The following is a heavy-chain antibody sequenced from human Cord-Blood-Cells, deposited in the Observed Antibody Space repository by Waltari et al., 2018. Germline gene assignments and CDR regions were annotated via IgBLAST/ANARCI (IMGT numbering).Heavy chain of an antibody. J-gene: IGHJ4*02. CDR2: IYYSGSA. Sequence: QLQLQESGPGLVKPSETLSLTCTVSGGSISSSSYYWGWIRQPPGKGLEWIGSIYYSGSAYYNPSLKSRVTISVDTSKNQFSLKLSSVTAADTAVYYCAGEKYIVATIWYFDYWGQGTLVTVSS. V-gene: IGHV4-39*01. CDR1: GGSISSSSYY. CDR3: AGEKYIVATIWYFDY. D-gene: IGHD5-12*01.